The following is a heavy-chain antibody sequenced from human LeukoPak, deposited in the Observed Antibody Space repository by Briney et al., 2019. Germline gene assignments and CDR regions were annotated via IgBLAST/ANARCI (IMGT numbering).Heavy chain of an antibody. CDR1: GFTFSSYS. CDR2: ISSSSSTI. Sequence: PGGSLRLSCAASGFTFSSYSMNWVRQAPGKGLEWVSYISSSSSTIYYADSVKGRFTISRGNAKNSLYLQMNSLRAEDTAVYYCARVPHYDRSFMDVWGKGTTVSVSS. CDR3: ARVPHYDRSFMDV. J-gene: IGHJ6*03. V-gene: IGHV3-48*01. D-gene: IGHD3-3*01.